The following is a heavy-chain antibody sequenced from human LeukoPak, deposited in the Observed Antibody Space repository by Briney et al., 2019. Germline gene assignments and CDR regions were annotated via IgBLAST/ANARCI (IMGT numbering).Heavy chain of an antibody. D-gene: IGHD5-24*01. CDR2: ISAYNVNT. V-gene: IGHV1-18*01. CDR1: GYTFTNYG. Sequence: ASVKVSCKASGYTFTNYGISWVRQAPGQGLEWMGWISAYNVNTNYAQKFQGRVTMTIDTSTTTAYLEMRSLRSDDTAVYYCARWDRMATIESFWGQGTLVTVSS. J-gene: IGHJ4*02. CDR3: ARWDRMATIESF.